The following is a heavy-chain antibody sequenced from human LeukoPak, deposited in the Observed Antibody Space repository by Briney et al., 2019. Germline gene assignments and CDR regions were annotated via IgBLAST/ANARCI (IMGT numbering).Heavy chain of an antibody. CDR3: AKDHCSSTSCYIFDY. D-gene: IGHD2-2*01. Sequence: EAGGSLRLSCAASGFTFSSYGMHWVRQAPGKGLGWVAVISYDGSNKYYADSVKGRFTISRDNSKNTLYLQMNSLRAEDTAVYYCAKDHCSSTSCYIFDYWGQGTLVTVSS. CDR1: GFTFSSYG. CDR2: ISYDGSNK. J-gene: IGHJ4*02. V-gene: IGHV3-30*18.